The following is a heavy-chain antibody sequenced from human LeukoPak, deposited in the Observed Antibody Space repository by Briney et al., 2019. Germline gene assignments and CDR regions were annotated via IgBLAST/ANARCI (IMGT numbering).Heavy chain of an antibody. Sequence: AGGSLRLSCATSGFTFDSYSMSWVRQARQAPGQGLEWVSTISGGGGTTYYADSVKGRFPTSRDNSKNTLYLQMNSLRAEDTAVYYCAKGGPYCTRTDCAQTFDYWGQGPLVTVSS. CDR1: GFTFDSYS. D-gene: IGHD2-8*01. J-gene: IGHJ4*02. V-gene: IGHV3-23*01. CDR2: ISGGGGTT. CDR3: AKGGPYCTRTDCAQTFDY.